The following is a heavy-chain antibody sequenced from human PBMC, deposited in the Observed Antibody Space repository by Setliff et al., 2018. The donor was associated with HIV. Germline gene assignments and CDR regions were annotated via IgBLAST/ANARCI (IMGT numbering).Heavy chain of an antibody. J-gene: IGHJ6*03. D-gene: IGHD1-7*01. CDR1: GDSLIGFY. V-gene: IGHV4-59*01. CDR2: ISSSGST. Sequence: PSETLSLTCTVSGDSLIGFYWGWIRQPPGEGPEWIGHISSSGSTNYSPSLRSRVIISVDTSKNQFSLKLSSVTAADTAVYYCARGDGTKYYYYYYMDVWGKGTTVTVSS. CDR3: ARGDGTKYYYYYYMDV.